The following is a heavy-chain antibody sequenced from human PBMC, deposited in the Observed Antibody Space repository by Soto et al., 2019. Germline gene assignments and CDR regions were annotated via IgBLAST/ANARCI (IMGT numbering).Heavy chain of an antibody. D-gene: IGHD3-10*01. CDR2: VIPIFGTA. J-gene: IGHJ4*02. CDR1: GGTFSSYA. CDR3: ARIVGSGSYYGDFDY. Sequence: SVKVSWKASGGTFSSYASSWVRQAPGQGLEWMGGVIPIFGTANYAQKFQGRVTITADESTSTAYMELSSLRSEDTAVYYCARIVGSGSYYGDFDYWGQGTLVTVSS. V-gene: IGHV1-69*13.